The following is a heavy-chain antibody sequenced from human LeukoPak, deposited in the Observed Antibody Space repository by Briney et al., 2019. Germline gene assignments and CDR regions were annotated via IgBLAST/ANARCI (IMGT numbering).Heavy chain of an antibody. V-gene: IGHV1-8*01. Sequence: ASVKVSCKASGYTFTNYDINWVRQATGQGLEWVGWMSPNSGNTGYAQKFQGRVTMTRSTFIDTAYMELSSLKSEDTAVYYCARQRGGNYYYFDYWGQGTLVTVSS. CDR3: ARQRGGNYYYFDY. CDR1: GYTFTNYD. CDR2: MSPNSGNT. J-gene: IGHJ4*02. D-gene: IGHD1-26*01.